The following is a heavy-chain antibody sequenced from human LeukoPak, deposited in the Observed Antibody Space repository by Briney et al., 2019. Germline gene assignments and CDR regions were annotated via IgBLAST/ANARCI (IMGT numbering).Heavy chain of an antibody. CDR3: ARGESDYGGNIED. Sequence: SGTLSLTCAVSGGSINSYNWWSWVRQPPGKGLEWIGDIYRRGNTNYNSSLKSRVTISVDKSKNQFSLRLTPVTAADTAIYYCARGESDYGGNIEDWGQGTLVIVSS. D-gene: IGHD4-23*01. J-gene: IGHJ4*02. CDR1: GGSINSYNW. V-gene: IGHV4-4*02. CDR2: IYRRGNT.